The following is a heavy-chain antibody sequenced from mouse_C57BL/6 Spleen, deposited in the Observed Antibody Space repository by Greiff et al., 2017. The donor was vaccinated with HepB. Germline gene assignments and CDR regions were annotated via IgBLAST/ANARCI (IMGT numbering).Heavy chain of an antibody. CDR3: ARGYDYDGDYAMDY. J-gene: IGHJ4*01. V-gene: IGHV1-82*01. Sequence: QVQLQQSGPELVKPGASVKISCKASGYAFSSSWMNWVKQRPGKGLEWIGRIYPGDGDTNYNGKFKGKATLTADKSSSTAYMQLSSLTSEDSAVYFCARGYDYDGDYAMDYWGQGTSVTVSS. CDR2: IYPGDGDT. CDR1: GYAFSSSW. D-gene: IGHD2-4*01.